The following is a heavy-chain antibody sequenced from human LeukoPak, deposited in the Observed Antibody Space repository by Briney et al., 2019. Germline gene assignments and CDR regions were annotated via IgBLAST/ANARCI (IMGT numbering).Heavy chain of an antibody. Sequence: GGSLRLSCASSGFTFSSYWMSWVRQAPGKGLEWVANIKQDGSEKNYVDSVKGRFTISRDNAKNSLDLQMNSLRGEDTAVYYCARAGGYASSWAYWGQGTLVTVSS. V-gene: IGHV3-7*01. CDR3: ARAGGYASSWAY. D-gene: IGHD5-12*01. CDR1: GFTFSSYW. CDR2: IKQDGSEK. J-gene: IGHJ4*02.